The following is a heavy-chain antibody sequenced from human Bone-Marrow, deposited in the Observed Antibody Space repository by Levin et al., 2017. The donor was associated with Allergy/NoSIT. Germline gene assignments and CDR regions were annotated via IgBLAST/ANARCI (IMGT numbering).Heavy chain of an antibody. CDR1: GYALSELF. Sequence: GESLKISCKVSGYALSELFIHWVRQAPGKGLEWMGGFDPDDVDTEDAAPIYAQKFQERVTMTEDTSTDTAYLDLRSLTSEDTALYYCAFSTGSYYFDYWGQGTLVTVSS. V-gene: IGHV1-24*01. J-gene: IGHJ4*02. CDR3: AFSTGSYYFDY. D-gene: IGHD2-8*02. CDR2: FDPDDVDTEDAAP.